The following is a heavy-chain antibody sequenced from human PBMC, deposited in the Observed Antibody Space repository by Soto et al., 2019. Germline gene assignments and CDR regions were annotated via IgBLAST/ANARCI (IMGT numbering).Heavy chain of an antibody. CDR3: ARDGYCSGGSCYSDWFDP. J-gene: IGHJ5*02. D-gene: IGHD2-15*01. V-gene: IGHV1-18*01. CDR2: ISAYNGKT. CDR1: GDPFISYG. Sequence: DSVKVSCKASGDPFISYGSSWVRHAPGQGLEWMGWISAYNGKTKYAQKLQGRVTMTTDTSPSTAYTELRSLRSDDTAVYYCARDGYCSGGSCYSDWFDPWG.